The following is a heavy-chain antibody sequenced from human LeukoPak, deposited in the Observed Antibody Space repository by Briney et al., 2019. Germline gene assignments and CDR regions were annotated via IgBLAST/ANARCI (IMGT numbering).Heavy chain of an antibody. Sequence: GASVKVSCKASGYTFTSYAISWVRQAPGQGLEWMGWISAYNGNTNYAQNLQGRVTMTTDTSTSTAYMELRSLRSDDTAVYYCARGGYSYGRYYFDYWGQGTLVTVSS. CDR1: GYTFTSYA. J-gene: IGHJ4*02. CDR3: ARGGYSYGRYYFDY. D-gene: IGHD5-18*01. V-gene: IGHV1-18*01. CDR2: ISAYNGNT.